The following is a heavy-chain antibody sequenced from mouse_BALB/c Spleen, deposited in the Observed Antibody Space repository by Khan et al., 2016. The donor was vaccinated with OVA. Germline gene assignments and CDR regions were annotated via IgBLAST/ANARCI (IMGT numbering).Heavy chain of an antibody. V-gene: IGHV1S135*01. D-gene: IGHD3-1*01. CDR1: GYSFTSYY. J-gene: IGHJ4*01. CDR3: ARGGLGLRAYAMDY. Sequence: EVQLQQSGPELMKPGASVKISCKASGYSFTSYYIHWVKQSHGKSLEWIGYIDPFNGGTSYNQKFKGKATLTLDNSSSTAYLHLSSLTSEDSAVYFCARGGLGLRAYAMDYWGQGTSVTVSS. CDR2: IDPFNGGT.